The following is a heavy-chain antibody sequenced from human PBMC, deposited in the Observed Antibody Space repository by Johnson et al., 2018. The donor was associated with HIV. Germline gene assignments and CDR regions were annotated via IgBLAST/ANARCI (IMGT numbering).Heavy chain of an antibody. D-gene: IGHD6-13*01. CDR3: ARDSSSWSLGAFDI. CDR2: INWNGGTT. Sequence: VQLVESGGGAIRPGGSLRLSCAVSGFSFNNYDMSWVRQAPGKGLEWVSTINWNGGTTRYADSVKGRFTISRDNANNSLYLQMSRLRAEDTALYYCARDSSSWSLGAFDIWGQGTKVTVSS. V-gene: IGHV3-20*04. J-gene: IGHJ3*02. CDR1: GFSFNNYD.